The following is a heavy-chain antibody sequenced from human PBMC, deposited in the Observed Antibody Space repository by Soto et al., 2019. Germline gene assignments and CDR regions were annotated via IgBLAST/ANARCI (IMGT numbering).Heavy chain of an antibody. Sequence: ESGGGLVKPGGSLRLSCAASGFTFSNAWMNWVRQAPGKGLEWVGRIKSKPDGETTDYAAPVKGRFTISRDDAKNTVYLRMNSLKTEDTAVYYCTTGEMTKDDYWGQGTLVTVSS. V-gene: IGHV3-15*07. CDR1: GFTFSNAW. CDR3: TTGEMTKDDY. CDR2: IKSKPDGETT. J-gene: IGHJ4*02.